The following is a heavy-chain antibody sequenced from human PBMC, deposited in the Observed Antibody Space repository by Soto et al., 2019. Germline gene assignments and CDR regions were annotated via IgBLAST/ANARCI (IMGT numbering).Heavy chain of an antibody. Sequence: GASVKVSCKASGGTFSSYATSWVRQAPGQGLEWMGGIIPIFGTANYAQKFQGRVTITADESTSTAYMELSSLRSEDTAVYYCARDRDYGGNSWFDPWGQGTLVTVSS. CDR3: ARDRDYGGNSWFDP. CDR1: GGTFSSYA. J-gene: IGHJ5*02. CDR2: IIPIFGTA. V-gene: IGHV1-69*13. D-gene: IGHD4-17*01.